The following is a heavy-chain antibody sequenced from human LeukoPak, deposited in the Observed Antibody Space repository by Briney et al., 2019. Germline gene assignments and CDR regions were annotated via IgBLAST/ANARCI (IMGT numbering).Heavy chain of an antibody. D-gene: IGHD6-13*01. CDR2: IYYSGST. J-gene: IGHJ5*02. CDR3: ARVIAAAGTGFDP. Sequence: PSETLSLTCTVSGGSISSSSDYWGWIRQPPGKGLEWIGSIYYSGSTYYNPPLKSRVTISVDTSKNQFSLKLSSVTAADTAVYYCARVIAAAGTGFDPWGQGTLVTVSS. V-gene: IGHV4-39*01. CDR1: GGSISSSSDY.